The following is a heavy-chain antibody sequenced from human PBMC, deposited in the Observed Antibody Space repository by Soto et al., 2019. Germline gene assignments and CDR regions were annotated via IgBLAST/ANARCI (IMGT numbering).Heavy chain of an antibody. D-gene: IGHD4-17*01. V-gene: IGHV1-18*01. CDR2: INAYSGDR. J-gene: IGHJ4*02. Sequence: QGELVQSGAEVQKPGASVKVSCQASGYTFPSSTISWLRQAPGQGLEWLGWINAYSGDRKFAQRFQGRVTMTTDTSTSTAYLELKSLTSDDTAIYYCASANYGDSDYWGQGTLLTVSS. CDR1: GYTFPSST. CDR3: ASANYGDSDY.